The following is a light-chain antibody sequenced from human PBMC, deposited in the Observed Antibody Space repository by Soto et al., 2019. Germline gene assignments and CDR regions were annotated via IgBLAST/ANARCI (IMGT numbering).Light chain of an antibody. CDR2: AAS. CDR1: QNIRTY. Sequence: DIQMTQSPSSLSASVGGSVTITCRASQNIRTYVNWYQQRPGKAPKLLISAASSLQSGVPSRFSGSGSGKNFIFTISGLQPEDFATYYCQLSDSSVTFGKGTKVDIX. J-gene: IGKJ1*01. V-gene: IGKV1-39*01. CDR3: QLSDSSVT.